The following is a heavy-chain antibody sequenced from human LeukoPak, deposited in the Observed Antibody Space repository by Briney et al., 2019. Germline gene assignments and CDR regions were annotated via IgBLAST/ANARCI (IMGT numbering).Heavy chain of an antibody. V-gene: IGHV1-8*01. Sequence: GASVKVSCKASGYTFTSYDINWVRQATGQGLEWMGWMNPNSGNTGYAQKFQGRVTMTRNTSISTAYMELSSLRSEDTAVYYCARGPRVEYSGYGDYWGQGTLVTVSS. D-gene: IGHD5-12*01. CDR2: MNPNSGNT. CDR3: ARGPRVEYSGYGDY. J-gene: IGHJ4*02. CDR1: GYTFTSYD.